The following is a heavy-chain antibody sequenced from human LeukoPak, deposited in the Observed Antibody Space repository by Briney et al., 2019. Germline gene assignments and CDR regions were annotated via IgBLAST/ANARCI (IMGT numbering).Heavy chain of an antibody. V-gene: IGHV4-34*01. D-gene: IGHD6-19*01. CDR2: INHSGST. CDR3: ARALSSGWVDY. CDR1: GGSFSGYY. Sequence: NPSETLSLTCAVYGGSFSGYYWSWIRQPPGKGLEWIGEINHSGSTNYNPSLKSRVTISVDTSKNQFSLKLSSVTAADTAVYYCARALSSGWVDYWGQGTLVTVSS. J-gene: IGHJ4*02.